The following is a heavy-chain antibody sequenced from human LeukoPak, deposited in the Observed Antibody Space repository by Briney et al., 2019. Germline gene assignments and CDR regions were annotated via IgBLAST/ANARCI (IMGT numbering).Heavy chain of an antibody. CDR1: GYPFPSYD. Sequence: ASVKVSCKASGYPFPSYDINWVRPATGQGLGWMGWMNPNSGNTGYAQKFQGRVTMTRNTSISTAYMELSSLRSEDTAVYYCARGPKLTGSSSWRGLDYWGQGTLVTVSS. CDR2: MNPNSGNT. D-gene: IGHD6-13*01. V-gene: IGHV1-8*01. J-gene: IGHJ4*02. CDR3: ARGPKLTGSSSWRGLDY.